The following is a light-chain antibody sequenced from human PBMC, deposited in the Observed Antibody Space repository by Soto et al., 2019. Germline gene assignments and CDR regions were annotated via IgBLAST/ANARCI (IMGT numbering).Light chain of an antibody. CDR2: AAS. CDR3: QKYNSAPRT. CDR1: QGISNY. Sequence: DIPMTQSPSSLSASIGDRVTITCRASQGISNYLAWYQQRPGKVPKLLIYAASTLQSGVPSRFSGSGSGTDFTLTISSLQPEDVATYYCQKYNSAPRTFGQGTKVEIK. J-gene: IGKJ1*01. V-gene: IGKV1-27*01.